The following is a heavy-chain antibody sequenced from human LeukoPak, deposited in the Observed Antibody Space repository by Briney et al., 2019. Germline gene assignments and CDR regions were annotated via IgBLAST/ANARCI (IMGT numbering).Heavy chain of an antibody. V-gene: IGHV3-33*07. D-gene: IGHD3/OR15-3a*01. CDR3: AKGEFWTGQAEYFQH. CDR1: GFTFMASG. J-gene: IGHJ1*01. CDR2: IWNDGNKK. Sequence: GGSLRLSCAASGFTFMASGMYWVRQAPGKGLEWVAMIWNDGNKKNHADSVKGRFVISRDNSRDTLYLQMNSLRAEDTAVYYCAKGEFWTGQAEYFQHWGQGTLVTVSS.